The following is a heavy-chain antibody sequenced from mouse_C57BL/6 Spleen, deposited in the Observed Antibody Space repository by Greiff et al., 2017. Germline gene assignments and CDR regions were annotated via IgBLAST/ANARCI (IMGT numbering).Heavy chain of an antibody. D-gene: IGHD2-4*01. Sequence: QVQLQQPGAELVRPGSSVKLSCKASGYTFTSYWMHWVKQRPIQGLEWIGNIDPSDSETHYNQKFKDKATLTVDKSSSTAYMQLSSLTSEDSAVYYCARWGDYDRGFAYWGQGTLVTVSA. CDR3: ARWGDYDRGFAY. V-gene: IGHV1-52*01. J-gene: IGHJ3*01. CDR2: IDPSDSET. CDR1: GYTFTSYW.